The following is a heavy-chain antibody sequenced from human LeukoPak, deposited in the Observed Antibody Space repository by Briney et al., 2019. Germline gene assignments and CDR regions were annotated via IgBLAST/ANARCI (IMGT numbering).Heavy chain of an antibody. V-gene: IGHV4-4*09. CDR1: GGSISSYY. D-gene: IGHD3-3*01. CDR3: ARLNDDLPSYYYYMDV. CDR2: IYTSGST. J-gene: IGHJ6*03. Sequence: SETLSLTCTVSGGSISSYYWSWIRQPPGKGLEWIGYIYTSGSTNYNPSLKSRVTISVDTSKNQFSLKLSSVTAADTAVYYCARLNDDLPSYYYYMDVWGQGTLVTVSS.